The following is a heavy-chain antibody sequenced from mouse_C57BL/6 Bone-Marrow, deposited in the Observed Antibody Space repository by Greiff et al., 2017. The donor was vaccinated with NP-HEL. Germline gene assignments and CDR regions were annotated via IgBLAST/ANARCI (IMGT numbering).Heavy chain of an antibody. D-gene: IGHD2-4*01. CDR2: IRNKANGYTT. Sequence: VQLQQSGGGLVQPGGSLSLSCAASGFTFTDYYMSWVRQPPGKALEWLGFIRNKANGYTTEYSASVKGRFTISRDNSQSILYLQMNALRAEDSATYYCARYDYDGFAYWGQGTLVTVSA. CDR3: ARYDYDGFAY. CDR1: GFTFTDYY. V-gene: IGHV7-3*01. J-gene: IGHJ3*01.